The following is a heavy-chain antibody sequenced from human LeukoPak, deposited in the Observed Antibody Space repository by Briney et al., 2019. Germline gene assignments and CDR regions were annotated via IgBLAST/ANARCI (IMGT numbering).Heavy chain of an antibody. CDR2: IYNSGST. J-gene: IGHJ3*02. Sequence: SETLSLTYTVSGGSISSYYWSWIRQPPGKGLEWIGYIYNSGSTNYNPSLKSRVTIPVDTSKNQFSLKLSSVTAADTVVYYCACITTADAFDIWGQGTMVTVSS. CDR3: ACITTADAFDI. D-gene: IGHD3-22*01. CDR1: GGSISSYY. V-gene: IGHV4-59*01.